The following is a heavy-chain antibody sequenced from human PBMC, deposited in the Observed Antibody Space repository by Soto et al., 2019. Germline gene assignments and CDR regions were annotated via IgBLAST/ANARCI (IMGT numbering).Heavy chain of an antibody. CDR1: GFTFDTFA. V-gene: IGHV3-23*01. CDR2: ISGSGAST. CDR3: AKVTGGDFYYYYMDV. D-gene: IGHD3-16*01. J-gene: IGHJ6*03. Sequence: EVQLLESGGGLVQPGGSLRLSCAASGFTFDTFAMSWVRQAPGKGLEWVSGISGSGASTYYADSVKGRFTISRDNSKNTLYLQMNGLRAEDTAVYYCAKVTGGDFYYYYMDVWGKATTVTVSS.